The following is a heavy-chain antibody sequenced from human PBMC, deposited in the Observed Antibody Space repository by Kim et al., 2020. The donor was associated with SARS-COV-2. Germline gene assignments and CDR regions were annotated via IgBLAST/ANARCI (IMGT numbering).Heavy chain of an antibody. D-gene: IGHD3-22*01. CDR3: ARLDSSGYYLLDY. Sequence: SETLSLTCTVSGGSISSSSYYWGWIRQPPGKGLEWIGSIYYSGSTYYNPSLKSRVTISVDTSKNQFSLRLSSVTAADTAVYYCARLDSSGYYLLDYWGQG. CDR1: GGSISSSSYY. V-gene: IGHV4-39*01. J-gene: IGHJ4*02. CDR2: IYYSGST.